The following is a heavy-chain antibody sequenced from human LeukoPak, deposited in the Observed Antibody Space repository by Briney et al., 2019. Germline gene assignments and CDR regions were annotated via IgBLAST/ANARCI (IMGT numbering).Heavy chain of an antibody. CDR1: GGSISGYY. D-gene: IGHD4-23*01. V-gene: IGHV4-59*08. J-gene: IGHJ5*02. CDR2: IYYSGST. Sequence: SETLSLTCTVSGGSISGYYWSWIRQPPGKGLELIGYIYYSGSTNYNPSLKSRVTISVDTSKNQFSLKLSSVTAADTAVYYCARHRWARFDPWGQGTLVTVSS. CDR3: ARHRWARFDP.